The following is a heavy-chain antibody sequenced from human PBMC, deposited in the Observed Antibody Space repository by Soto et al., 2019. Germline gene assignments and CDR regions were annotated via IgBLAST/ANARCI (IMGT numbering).Heavy chain of an antibody. D-gene: IGHD6-13*01. CDR2: IYYSGST. Sequence: SETLSLTCTVSGGSISSSSYYWGWIRQPPGKGLEWIGSIYYSGSTYYNPSLKSRVTISVDTSKNQFSLKLSSVTAADTAVFYCARDRLWGIPSAGHYGMDVWGQGTTVTVSS. CDR3: ARDRLWGIPSAGHYGMDV. V-gene: IGHV4-39*07. J-gene: IGHJ6*02. CDR1: GGSISSSSYY.